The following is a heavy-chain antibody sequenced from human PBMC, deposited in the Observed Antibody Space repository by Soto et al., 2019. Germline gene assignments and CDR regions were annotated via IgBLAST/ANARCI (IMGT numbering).Heavy chain of an antibody. D-gene: IGHD2-15*01. CDR2: IYYSGNT. J-gene: IGHJ6*03. CDR3: ARHGGRCSGGRCYGHYYYYLDV. Sequence: QVQLQESGPGLLKPSETLSLTCAVSGGSISSYYWSWIRQPPGKGLEWIGYIYYSGNTNYNPSLKSRVTISVDTSKNQFSLKLTSVTAADTALYYCARHGGRCSGGRCYGHYYYYLDVWGKGTTVTVSS. V-gene: IGHV4-59*08. CDR1: GGSISSYY.